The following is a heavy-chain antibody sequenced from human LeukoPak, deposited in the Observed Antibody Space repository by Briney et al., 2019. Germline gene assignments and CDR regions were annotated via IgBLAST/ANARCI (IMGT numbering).Heavy chain of an antibody. Sequence: KPGGSLRLSCAASGFTFSDYYMSWIRQAPGKGLEWVGYIRSKIHDGTTGYAASVEGRFTISRDDSKSIVYLQMTSLKSDDTAVYYCSRGQQYPCGPEFDYWGQGTLITVSS. CDR1: GFTFSDYY. J-gene: IGHJ4*02. CDR2: IRSKIHDGTT. CDR3: SRGQQYPCGPEFDY. D-gene: IGHD1-14*01. V-gene: IGHV3-49*05.